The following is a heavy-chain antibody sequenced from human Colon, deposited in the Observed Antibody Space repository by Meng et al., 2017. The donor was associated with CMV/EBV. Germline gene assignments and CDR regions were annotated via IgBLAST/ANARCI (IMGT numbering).Heavy chain of an antibody. J-gene: IGHJ6*02. CDR3: ARAISAARRNYFGMDV. D-gene: IGHD2-2*01. CDR1: GFTFHDYG. V-gene: IGHV3-20*04. CDR2: INWNGENI. Sequence: GESLKISCEASGFTFHDYGMSWVRHVPGRGLEWVSGINWNGENIGYAESVKGRFTVSSDSAGKSLYLQMNSLTVEDTALYYCARAISAARRNYFGMDVWGRGTTVTVSS.